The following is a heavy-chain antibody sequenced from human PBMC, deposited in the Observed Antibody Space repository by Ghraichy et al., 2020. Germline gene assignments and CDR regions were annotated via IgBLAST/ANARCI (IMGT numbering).Heavy chain of an antibody. CDR3: ARRKGPGYYYYMDV. V-gene: IGHV1-8*03. CDR2: MNPNSGNT. J-gene: IGHJ6*03. Sequence: ASVKVSCKASGYTFTSYDINWVRQATGQGLEWMGWMNPNSGNTGYAQKFQGRVTITRNTSISTAYMELSSLRSEDTAVYYCARRKGPGYYYYMDVWGKGTTVTVSS. CDR1: GYTFTSYD.